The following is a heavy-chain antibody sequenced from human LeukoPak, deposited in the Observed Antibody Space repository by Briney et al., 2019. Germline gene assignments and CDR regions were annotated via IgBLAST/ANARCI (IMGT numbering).Heavy chain of an antibody. Sequence: PGGSLILSCAASGFNFNSYWMSWVRQAPGKGLECVANIKQDGSEIYFVDSVKGRFTISRDNAKSSLYLQMNSLRGEDTAVYYCARARYGSGGYFFDFWGQGTLDTVSS. D-gene: IGHD3-10*01. CDR2: IKQDGSEI. J-gene: IGHJ4*02. V-gene: IGHV3-7*04. CDR3: ARARYGSGGYFFDF. CDR1: GFNFNSYW.